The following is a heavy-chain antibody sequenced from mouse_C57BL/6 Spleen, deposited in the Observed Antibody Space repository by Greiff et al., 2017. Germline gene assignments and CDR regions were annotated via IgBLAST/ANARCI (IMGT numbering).Heavy chain of an antibody. D-gene: IGHD2-4*01. Sequence: QVQLQQPGAELVKPGASVKLSCTASGFTFTGYWMHWVQQSPGRGLEWIGRIDPNSGGIKYNEKFKSKVTLTVDKPSSTAYMQLSSLTSEDSAVYYCARYYYDYDVGYFDYWGQGTTLTVSS. CDR1: GFTFTGYW. CDR2: IDPNSGGI. J-gene: IGHJ2*01. V-gene: IGHV1-72*01. CDR3: ARYYYDYDVGYFDY.